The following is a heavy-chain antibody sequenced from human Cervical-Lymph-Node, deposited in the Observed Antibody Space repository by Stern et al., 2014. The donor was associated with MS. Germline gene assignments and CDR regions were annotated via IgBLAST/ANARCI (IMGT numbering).Heavy chain of an antibody. Sequence: QVQLGQSGAEVKKPGSSVKVSCTASGGSFISHAFSWVRQAPGQGPEWMGGIIPIFGPAKYAQKFQGRVTITADASTSTAYMELSSLRSEDTAVYFCARGGLRPMSYFDSWGQGTLVTVSS. J-gene: IGHJ4*02. D-gene: IGHD3-10*02. CDR3: ARGGLRPMSYFDS. V-gene: IGHV1-69*01. CDR1: GGSFISHA. CDR2: IIPIFGPA.